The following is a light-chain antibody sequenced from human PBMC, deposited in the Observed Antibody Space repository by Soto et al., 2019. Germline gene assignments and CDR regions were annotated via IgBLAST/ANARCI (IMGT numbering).Light chain of an antibody. CDR1: SSDVGGYNL. V-gene: IGLV2-14*01. CDR3: SSYTVYSALV. CDR2: EVS. J-gene: IGLJ1*01. Sequence: QSALTQPASVSGSPGQSITISCTGTSSDVGGYNLVSWFQQHPGKVPQLIIFEVSSRPSGISSRFSGSKSGNTASLTISGLQAEDEADYYCSSYTVYSALVFGTGTKVTAL.